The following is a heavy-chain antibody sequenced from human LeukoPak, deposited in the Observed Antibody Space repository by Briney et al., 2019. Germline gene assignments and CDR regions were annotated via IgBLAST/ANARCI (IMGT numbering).Heavy chain of an antibody. Sequence: PGGSLRLSCAASGFTFSSYGMHWVGQAPGKGLKRGAVISYDGSNKYYADSVKGRFTISRDNSKNTLYLQMNSLRAEDTAVYYCAKDILTGYPSWGQGTLVTVSS. CDR2: ISYDGSNK. V-gene: IGHV3-30*18. CDR3: AKDILTGYPS. D-gene: IGHD3-9*01. J-gene: IGHJ4*02. CDR1: GFTFSSYG.